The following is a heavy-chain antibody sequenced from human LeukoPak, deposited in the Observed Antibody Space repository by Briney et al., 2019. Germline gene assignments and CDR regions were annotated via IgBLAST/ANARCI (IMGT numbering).Heavy chain of an antibody. D-gene: IGHD6-19*01. J-gene: IGHJ4*02. CDR2: ISGSGGST. V-gene: IGHV3-23*01. Sequence: PGGSLRLSCAASGFTFSSYAMSWVRQAPGKGLEWVSAISGSGGSTYYADSVKGRFAISRDNSKNTLYLQMNSLRAEDTAVYHCAKADSSGWYIAYFDYWGQGTLVTVSS. CDR1: GFTFSSYA. CDR3: AKADSSGWYIAYFDY.